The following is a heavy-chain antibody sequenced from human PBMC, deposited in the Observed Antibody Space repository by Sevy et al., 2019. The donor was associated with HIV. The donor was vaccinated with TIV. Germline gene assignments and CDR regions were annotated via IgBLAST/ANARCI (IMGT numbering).Heavy chain of an antibody. CDR2: INSDGSDR. V-gene: IGHV3-74*01. Sequence: GGSLRLSCAASGFTFSSYWMHWVRQAPGKGLVWVSRINSDGSDRRYADSVKGRFTISRDNAKNTLYLQMNSLRAEDTAVYYCALGVYDSSGYPDYWGQGTLVTVSS. CDR1: GFTFSSYW. D-gene: IGHD3-22*01. J-gene: IGHJ4*02. CDR3: ALGVYDSSGYPDY.